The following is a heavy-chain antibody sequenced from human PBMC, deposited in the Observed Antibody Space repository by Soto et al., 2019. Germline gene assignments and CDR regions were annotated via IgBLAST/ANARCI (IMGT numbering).Heavy chain of an antibody. Sequence: GASLKVSCKVSGYTLTELSMHWVRQAPGKGLEWMGGFDPEDGETIYAQKFQGRVTMTEDTSTDTAYMELSSLRSEDTAVYYCATLELAEFREYYFDYWGQGTLVTVSS. CDR1: GYTLTELS. V-gene: IGHV1-24*01. CDR2: FDPEDGET. J-gene: IGHJ4*02. D-gene: IGHD1-26*01. CDR3: ATLELAEFREYYFDY.